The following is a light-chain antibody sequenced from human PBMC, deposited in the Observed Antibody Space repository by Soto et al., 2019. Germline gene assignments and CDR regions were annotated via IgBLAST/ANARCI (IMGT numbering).Light chain of an antibody. J-gene: IGLJ2*01. CDR1: STDANFYKY. V-gene: IGLV2-8*01. CDR3: SSYVGATVV. Sequence: QSALTQPPSASGSPGQSVTISCTGTSTDANFYKYVSWYQQHPGKVPKLILFEATRRPSGVPDRFSGSKSANTASLTVSGLRPDDGADYSCSSYVGATVVFGGGTKVTVL. CDR2: EAT.